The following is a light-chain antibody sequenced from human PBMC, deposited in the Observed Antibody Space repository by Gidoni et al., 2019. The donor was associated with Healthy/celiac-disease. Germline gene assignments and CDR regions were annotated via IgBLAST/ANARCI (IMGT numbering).Light chain of an antibody. V-gene: IGKV3-15*01. J-gene: IGKJ1*01. CDR1: QSVSSN. CDR2: GAS. CDR3: QQYNNWPPWT. Sequence: IVMTQPPATLSVSPGESATLSCRASQSVSSNLSWYQQKPGQAPRLLIYGASTRATGIPARFSGSGSGTEFTLTLSSLQSEDFAVYYCQQYNNWPPWTFGQGTKVEIK.